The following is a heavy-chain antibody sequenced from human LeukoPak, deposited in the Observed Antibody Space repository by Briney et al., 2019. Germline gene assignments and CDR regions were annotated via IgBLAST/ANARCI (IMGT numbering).Heavy chain of an antibody. Sequence: SETLSLTCTVSGGSISSYYWSWIRQPPGKGLEWIGYIYYSGSTNYNPSLKSRVTISLDTSKNQFSLKLSSVTAADTAVYYCARQTYSSGWYVDYWGQGTLVTVSS. J-gene: IGHJ4*02. V-gene: IGHV4-59*08. CDR1: GGSISSYY. D-gene: IGHD6-19*01. CDR2: IYYSGST. CDR3: ARQTYSSGWYVDY.